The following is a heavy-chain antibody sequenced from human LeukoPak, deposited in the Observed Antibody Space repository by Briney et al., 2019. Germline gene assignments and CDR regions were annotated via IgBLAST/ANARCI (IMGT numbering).Heavy chain of an antibody. Sequence: ASVKVSCKASGYTFTGYYMHWVRQAPGQGLEWMGWINLNTGGTKNAQKFQGWVTMTRDTSISTVYMELSRLTADVTAVYYCARGSTTTHYYYNMDVWGQGTTVTVSS. D-gene: IGHD2/OR15-2a*01. V-gene: IGHV1-2*04. CDR3: ARGSTTTHYYYNMDV. J-gene: IGHJ6*02. CDR1: GYTFTGYY. CDR2: INLNTGGT.